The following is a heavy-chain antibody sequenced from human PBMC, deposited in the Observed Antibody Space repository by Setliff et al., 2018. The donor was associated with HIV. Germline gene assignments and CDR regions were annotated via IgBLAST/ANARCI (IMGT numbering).Heavy chain of an antibody. V-gene: IGHV1-69*05. J-gene: IGHJ3*02. CDR2: IIPIFGTA. CDR1: GGTFSSYA. D-gene: IGHD4-17*01. Sequence: SVKVSCKTSGGTFSSYAISWVRQAPGQGLEWMGGIIPIFGTANYAQKFQGRVTITTDESTSTAYMELSSLRSEDTAVYYCARAGSNGYGDVFAFDIWGQGTMVTVS. CDR3: ARAGSNGYGDVFAFDI.